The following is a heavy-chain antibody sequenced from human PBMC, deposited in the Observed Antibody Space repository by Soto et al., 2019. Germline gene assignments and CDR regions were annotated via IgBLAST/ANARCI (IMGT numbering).Heavy chain of an antibody. CDR2: INSDGGST. CDR1: GFTFSSYW. Sequence: PGGSLRLSCAASGFTFSSYWMHWVRQAPGKGLVWVSRINSDGGSTSYAGSVKGRFTISRDNAKNTLYLQMNSLRAEDTAVYYCARDGLRYFGWPPELDYWGQGTLVTVSS. D-gene: IGHD3-9*01. CDR3: ARDGLRYFGWPPELDY. J-gene: IGHJ4*02. V-gene: IGHV3-74*01.